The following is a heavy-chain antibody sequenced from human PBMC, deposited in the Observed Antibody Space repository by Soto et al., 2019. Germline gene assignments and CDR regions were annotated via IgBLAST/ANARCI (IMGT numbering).Heavy chain of an antibody. CDR2: IYYSGST. D-gene: IGHD4-17*01. V-gene: IGHV4-59*01. CDR3: AREQAYGDLDY. Sequence: ASETLSLTCTVSGGSISSYYWSWIRQPPGKGLEWIGYIYYSGSTNYNPSLKSRVTISVDTSKNQFSLKLSSVTAADTAVYYCAREQAYGDLDYWGQGTLVTVSS. J-gene: IGHJ4*02. CDR1: GGSISSYY.